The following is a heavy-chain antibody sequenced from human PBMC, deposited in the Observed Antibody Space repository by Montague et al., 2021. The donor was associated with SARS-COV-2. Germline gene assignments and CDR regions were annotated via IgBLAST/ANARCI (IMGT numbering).Heavy chain of an antibody. CDR1: GFSLSTSGMC. CDR2: IDWDDDK. CDR3: ARRTYDILTGYDYGMDV. V-gene: IGHV2-70*11. Sequence: LALVKPTQTLTLTCTFSGFSLSTSGMCVSWIRQPPGKALERLARIDWDDDKYYSTSLKTRLTISKDTSKNQVVLTMTNMDPVDTATYYCARRTYDILTGYDYGMDVWGQGTTVTVSS. J-gene: IGHJ6*02. D-gene: IGHD3-9*01.